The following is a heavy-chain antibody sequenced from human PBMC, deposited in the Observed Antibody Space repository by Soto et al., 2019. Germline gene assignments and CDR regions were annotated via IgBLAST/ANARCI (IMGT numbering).Heavy chain of an antibody. V-gene: IGHV1-69*13. Sequence: ASVKVSCKASGGTFSSYAISWVRQAPGQGLEWMGGIIPIFGTANYAQKFQGRVTITADESTSTACMELSSLRSEDTAVYYCARGGRYYYDSSGYFGGHYYYGMDVWGQGTTVTVSS. CDR2: IIPIFGTA. D-gene: IGHD3-22*01. CDR3: ARGGRYYYDSSGYFGGHYYYGMDV. CDR1: GGTFSSYA. J-gene: IGHJ6*02.